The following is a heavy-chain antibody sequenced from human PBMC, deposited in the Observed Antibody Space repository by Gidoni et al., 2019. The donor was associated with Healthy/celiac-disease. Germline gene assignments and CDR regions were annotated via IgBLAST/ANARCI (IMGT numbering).Heavy chain of an antibody. CDR2: INHSGST. D-gene: IGHD3-16*02. V-gene: IGHV4-34*01. CDR1: GGSFSGYY. J-gene: IGHJ4*02. Sequence: QVQLQQWGAGLWKPSETLSLTCAVYGGSFSGYYWSWIRQPPGKGLEWIGEINHSGSTNYNPSLKSRVTISVDTSKNQFSLKLSSVTAADTAVYYCARGVRLQSLHFDYWGQGTLVTVSS. CDR3: ARGVRLQSLHFDY.